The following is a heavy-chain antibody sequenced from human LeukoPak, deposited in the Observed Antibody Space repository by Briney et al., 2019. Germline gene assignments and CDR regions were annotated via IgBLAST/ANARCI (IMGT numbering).Heavy chain of an antibody. J-gene: IGHJ4*02. D-gene: IGHD5-18*01. CDR2: ISSSSSYI. CDR3: VRGGWIQLWLRPVDY. Sequence: PGGSLRLSCAASGFTFSSYSMNRVRQAPGKGLEWVSSISSSSSYIYYADSVKGRFTISRDNAKNSLYLQMNSLRAEDTAVYYCVRGGWIQLWLRPVDYWGQGTLVTVSS. V-gene: IGHV3-21*01. CDR1: GFTFSSYS.